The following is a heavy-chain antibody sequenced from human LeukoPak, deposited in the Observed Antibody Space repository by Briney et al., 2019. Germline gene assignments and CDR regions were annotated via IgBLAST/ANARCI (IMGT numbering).Heavy chain of an antibody. CDR3: AKVDCSGGSCYFLYFDY. J-gene: IGHJ4*02. CDR1: GFTFSSYA. D-gene: IGHD2-15*01. Sequence: GGSLRLSCAASGFTFSSYAMSWVRQAPGKGLEWVSAISGSGGSTYYADSVKGRFTISRDNSKNTLYLQMSSLRAEDTAVYYCAKVDCSGGSCYFLYFDYWGQGTLVTVSS. V-gene: IGHV3-23*01. CDR2: ISGSGGST.